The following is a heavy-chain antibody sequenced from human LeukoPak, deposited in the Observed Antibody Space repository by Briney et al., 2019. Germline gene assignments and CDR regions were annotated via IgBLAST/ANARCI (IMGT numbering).Heavy chain of an antibody. V-gene: IGHV1-46*01. CDR3: ARGPLQWPDY. J-gene: IGHJ4*02. Sequence: ASVKVSCKASGYTFTSNYIHWVRQAPGQGLEWMGMIYPRDGSTSYAQKFQGRVTITRDTSASTAYMELSSLRSEDTAVYYCARGPLQWPDYWGQGTLVTVSS. CDR1: GYTFTSNY. D-gene: IGHD6-19*01. CDR2: IYPRDGST.